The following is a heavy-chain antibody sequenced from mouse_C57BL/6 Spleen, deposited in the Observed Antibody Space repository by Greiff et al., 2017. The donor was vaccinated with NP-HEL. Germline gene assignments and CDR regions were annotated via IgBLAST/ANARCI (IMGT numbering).Heavy chain of an antibody. J-gene: IGHJ4*01. V-gene: IGHV5-9*01. CDR1: GFTFSSYT. CDR3: ARPRYGNYAMDY. CDR2: ISGGGGNT. D-gene: IGHD2-1*01. Sequence: EVQLVESGGGLVKPGGSLKLSCAASGFTFSSYTMSWVRQTPEKRLEWVATISGGGGNTYYPDSVKGRFTISRDNAKNTLYLQMSSLRSEDTALYYCARPRYGNYAMDYWGQGTSVTVSS.